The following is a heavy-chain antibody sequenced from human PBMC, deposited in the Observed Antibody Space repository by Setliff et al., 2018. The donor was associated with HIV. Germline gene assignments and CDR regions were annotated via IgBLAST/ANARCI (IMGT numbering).Heavy chain of an antibody. D-gene: IGHD2-21*01. J-gene: IGHJ3*02. Sequence: PGGSLRLSCAASGFTFSSHAMSWVRQAPGKGLEWVSAISYGGGTTHYADSVRGRFTVSRANSKNTLYLQMNSLRAEDTAVYYCAKDLEYCGGPVCYSYDALDMWGQGTMVTVSS. CDR2: ISYGGGTT. CDR3: AKDLEYCGGPVCYSYDALDM. V-gene: IGHV3-23*01. CDR1: GFTFSSHA.